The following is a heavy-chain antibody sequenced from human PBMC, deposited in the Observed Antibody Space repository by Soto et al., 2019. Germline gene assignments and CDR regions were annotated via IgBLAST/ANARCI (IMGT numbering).Heavy chain of an antibody. CDR1: RFTFSYYA. CDR3: AKDLRPDGRYDLEY. D-gene: IGHD2-15*01. V-gene: IGHV3-30*04. CDR2: ILCDGSKQ. J-gene: IGHJ4*02. Sequence: GGSLRLSCAASRFTFSYYAVHWIRQAPGKGLEWVAVILCDGSKQYYADSVKGRFTISRDNSKSMMYLQMNSLKVEDTATYFCAKDLRPDGRYDLEYWGQGTQVNVSS.